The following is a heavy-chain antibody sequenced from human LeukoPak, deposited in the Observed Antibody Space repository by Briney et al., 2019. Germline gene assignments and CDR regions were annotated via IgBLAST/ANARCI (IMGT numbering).Heavy chain of an antibody. J-gene: IGHJ6*02. CDR2: INWNGGGT. CDR1: GFTFGEYA. CDR3: AKHLTATNTYIFFGLDV. V-gene: IGHV3-20*04. D-gene: IGHD1-26*01. Sequence: GGSLRLSCAASGFTFGEYAMSWVRQVPGKGLEWVSAINWNGGGTDYADSVKGRFTIFRDNAKNSLYLQLSSLRPEDTALYYCAKHLTATNTYIFFGLDVWGQGTSVTDSS.